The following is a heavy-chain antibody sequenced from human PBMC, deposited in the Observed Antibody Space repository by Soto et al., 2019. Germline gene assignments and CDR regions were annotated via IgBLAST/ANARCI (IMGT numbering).Heavy chain of an antibody. V-gene: IGHV3-7*01. J-gene: IGHJ3*02. CDR2: IKQDGSEK. CDR3: VRDDTRRNNDFWSGHYRPDAFDI. Sequence: EVQLVESGGGLVQPGGSLRLSCAASGFTFSRYWMSWVRQAPGKGLEWVANIKQDGSEKYYVESVKGRFTMSRDNTKNSMYLQMNSLRAEDTAVYYCVRDDTRRNNDFWSGHYRPDAFDIWSQGRMVTVSS. CDR1: GFTFSRYW. D-gene: IGHD3-3*01.